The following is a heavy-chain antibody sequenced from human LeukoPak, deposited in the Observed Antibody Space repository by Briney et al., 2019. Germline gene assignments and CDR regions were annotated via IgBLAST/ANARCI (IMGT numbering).Heavy chain of an antibody. D-gene: IGHD4-23*01. J-gene: IGHJ4*02. V-gene: IGHV3-23*01. Sequence: PGGSLRLSCVASGFTFSSYDMSWVRQVPGKGLEWVSSLTTDGGSTEYADSVKGRFTISRDNSKNTLYLQMNCLRAEDTALYYCAKSTVRWAFDYWGQGTLVTVSS. CDR3: AKSTVRWAFDY. CDR2: LTTDGGST. CDR1: GFTFSSYD.